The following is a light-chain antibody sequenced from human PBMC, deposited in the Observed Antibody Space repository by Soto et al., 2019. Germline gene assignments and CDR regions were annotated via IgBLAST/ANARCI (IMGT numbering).Light chain of an antibody. CDR1: QSVRSS. J-gene: IGKJ1*01. Sequence: EIVMTQSPGTLSVSRWERTTLXXRASQSVRSSLAWYQQKPGQAPRXFIYDASTRATGIPARFSGSGSGTEFTLTISSLQSEDFAVYYCQQYNSGPETFGQGTKVDIK. CDR2: DAS. V-gene: IGKV3-15*01. CDR3: QQYNSGPET.